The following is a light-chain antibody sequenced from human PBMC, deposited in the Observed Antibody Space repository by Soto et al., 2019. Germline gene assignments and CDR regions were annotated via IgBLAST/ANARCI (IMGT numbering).Light chain of an antibody. V-gene: IGKV1-5*03. Sequence: DIQMTQSPSTLSASVGDTVTITCRAGQGISRWLAWYQQKPGRAPNLLIYEASTLESGVPSRFSGSGSGTDFTLTISSLHPDDFATDYCHQYDTYSWTFGQGTKVEIK. CDR2: EAS. J-gene: IGKJ1*01. CDR3: HQYDTYSWT. CDR1: QGISRW.